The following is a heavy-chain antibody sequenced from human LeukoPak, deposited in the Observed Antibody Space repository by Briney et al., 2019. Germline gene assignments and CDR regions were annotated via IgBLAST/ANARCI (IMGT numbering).Heavy chain of an antibody. D-gene: IGHD1-26*01. CDR1: GYTFIGYY. CDR3: ARVGVEATATFDY. Sequence: ASVKVSCKASGYTFIGYYIHWVRQAPGQGLEWMGWINANSGGTNYAQKFQGRVTMTRDTSISTAYMELSSLRSDDTAVYFCARVGVEATATFDYWGRGTLVTVSS. V-gene: IGHV1-2*02. CDR2: INANSGGT. J-gene: IGHJ4*02.